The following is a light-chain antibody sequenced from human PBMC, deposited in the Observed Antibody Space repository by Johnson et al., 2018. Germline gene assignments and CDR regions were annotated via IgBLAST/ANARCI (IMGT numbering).Light chain of an antibody. CDR1: SSNIGNNY. CDR3: GTWDSSLSAGKG. V-gene: IGLV1-51*02. J-gene: IGLJ1*01. CDR2: ENN. Sequence: QSVLTQPPSVSAAPGQKVTISCSGSSSNIGNNYVSWYQQLPGTAPKLLIYENNKRPSGIPDRFSGSKSGTSATLGITGLQTGAEADYYCGTWDSSLSAGKGVGTGTKGTVL.